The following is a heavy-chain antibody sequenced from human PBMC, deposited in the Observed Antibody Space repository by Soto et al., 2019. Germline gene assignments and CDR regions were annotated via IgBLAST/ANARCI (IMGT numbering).Heavy chain of an antibody. Sequence: GGSLRLSCAASGFTFSSYAMSWVRQAPGKGLEWVSAISGSGGSIYYADSVKGRFAMSRDNSKNTLYLQMNNLRAEDTAVYYCAKRAGGYGEVYYYNYGMDVWGQGTTVTVSS. CDR2: ISGSGGSI. J-gene: IGHJ6*02. CDR1: GFTFSSYA. V-gene: IGHV3-23*01. D-gene: IGHD3-22*01. CDR3: AKRAGGYGEVYYYNYGMDV.